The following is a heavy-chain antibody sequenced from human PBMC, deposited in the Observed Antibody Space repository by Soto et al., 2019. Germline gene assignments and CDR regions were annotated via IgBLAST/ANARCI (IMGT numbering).Heavy chain of an antibody. Sequence: EVQLVESGGGLVKPGGSLRLSCAASGFTFSNTWMNWVRQAPGKGLEWVGRIKSKTDGGKTDYAAPVKGRFTISRDDSKNTLFLQMKSLKTEDTAVYYCTTDDLVDHWGQGTLGSVSS. V-gene: IGHV3-15*07. CDR1: GFTFSNTW. D-gene: IGHD2-21*01. CDR2: IKSKTDGGKT. J-gene: IGHJ4*02. CDR3: TTDDLVDH.